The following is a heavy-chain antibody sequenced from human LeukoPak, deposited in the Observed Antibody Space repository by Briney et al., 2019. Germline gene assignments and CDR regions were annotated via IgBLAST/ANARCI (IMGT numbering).Heavy chain of an antibody. CDR1: GFTFSSYW. J-gene: IGHJ4*02. CDR2: IKQDGSEK. V-gene: IGHV3-7*05. Sequence: GGSLRLSCAASGFTFSSYWRSGVRQAPGKGLEWVANIKQDGSEKYYVDSVKGRFTISRDNAKNSLYLQMNSLRAEDTAVYYCARGNYFDYWGQGTLVTVSS. CDR3: ARGNYFDY.